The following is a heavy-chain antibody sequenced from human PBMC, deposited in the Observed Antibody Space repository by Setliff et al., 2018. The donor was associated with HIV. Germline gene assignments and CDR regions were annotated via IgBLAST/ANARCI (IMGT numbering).Heavy chain of an antibody. CDR1: GFSISAYY. CDR2: VSYDGTYK. CDR3: AKDWRYDILTGKPPSDD. V-gene: IGHV3-30*18. Sequence: GGSLRLSCAASGFSISAYYLSWVRQAPGKGLEWVAVVSYDGTYKNYADSVKGRFTISRDNSGSTVYVQMNSLRAEDTAVYYCAKDWRYDILTGKPPSDDWGQGTLVTVSS. J-gene: IGHJ4*02. D-gene: IGHD3-9*01.